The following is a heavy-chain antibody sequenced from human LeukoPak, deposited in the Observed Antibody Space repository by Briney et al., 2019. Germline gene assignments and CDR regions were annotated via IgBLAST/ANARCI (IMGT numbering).Heavy chain of an antibody. V-gene: IGHV3-30*02. J-gene: IGHJ4*02. D-gene: IGHD3-9*01. CDR1: GFTFSSYG. CDR3: ARDRPHYFDASG. CDR2: IRYDGSNK. Sequence: GGSLRLSCAASGFTFSSYGMHWIRQAPGKGLEWVAFIRYDGSNKYYADSVKGRFTISRDNSKNTLYLQMNSLRVEDTAIYYCARDRPHYFDASGGGRGTLVTVSS.